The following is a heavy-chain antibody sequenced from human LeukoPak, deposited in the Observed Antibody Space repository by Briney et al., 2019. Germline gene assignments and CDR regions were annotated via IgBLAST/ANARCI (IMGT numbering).Heavy chain of an antibody. V-gene: IGHV3-23*01. Sequence: GGSLRLSCAASGFTFSTYAMSWVRQAPGKGLEWVSSISGSGGGTYYADSVKGRFTISRDNSKNSLLLQMNNLRAEDTAVYYCSKRGAYYFDYWGQGTLVTVSS. D-gene: IGHD1-26*01. CDR2: ISGSGGGT. CDR1: GFTFSTYA. J-gene: IGHJ4*02. CDR3: SKRGAYYFDY.